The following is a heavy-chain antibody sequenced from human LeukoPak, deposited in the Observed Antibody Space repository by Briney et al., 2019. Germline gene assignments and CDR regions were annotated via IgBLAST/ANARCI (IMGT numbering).Heavy chain of an antibody. CDR2: IYYSGST. CDR1: GGSISSYY. CDR3: ARYTVVRIFDY. D-gene: IGHD4-23*01. V-gene: IGHV4-59*12. J-gene: IGHJ4*02. Sequence: SETLSLTCTVSGGSISSYYWSWIRQPPGKGLEWIGYIYYSGSTYYNPSLKSRVTISVDTSKNQFSLKLSSVTAADTAVYYCARYTVVRIFDYWGQGTLVTVSS.